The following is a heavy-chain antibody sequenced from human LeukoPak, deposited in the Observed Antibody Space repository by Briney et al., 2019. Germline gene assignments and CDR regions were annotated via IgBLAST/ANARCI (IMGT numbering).Heavy chain of an antibody. Sequence: GGSLRLSCAASGFTFSSYWMSWVRQAPGKGLEWVANIKQDGSEKYYVDSVKGRFTISRDNAKNSLYLQMNSLRAEDTAVYYCARHWVATAVVRDGMDVWGQGTTVTVSS. CDR1: GFTFSSYW. CDR3: ARHWVATAVVRDGMDV. V-gene: IGHV3-7*01. CDR2: IKQDGSEK. D-gene: IGHD5-18*01. J-gene: IGHJ6*02.